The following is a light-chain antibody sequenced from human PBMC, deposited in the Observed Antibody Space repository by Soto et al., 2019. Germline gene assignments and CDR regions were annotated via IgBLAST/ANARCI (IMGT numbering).Light chain of an antibody. Sequence: TNSPATVSLSTRERATLSCRASQSVSSNLAWYQQKPGQAPRLLIYGASTRATGIPDRFSGSGSGTDFALTISRLEPEDFAVYYCQQYGSLPIAFGQGTRLEN. V-gene: IGKV3-20*01. CDR3: QQYGSLPIA. CDR2: GAS. CDR1: QSVSSN. J-gene: IGKJ5*01.